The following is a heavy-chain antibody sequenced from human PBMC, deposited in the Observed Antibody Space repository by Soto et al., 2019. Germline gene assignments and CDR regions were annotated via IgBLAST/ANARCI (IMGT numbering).Heavy chain of an antibody. CDR2: ISSSGSPI. CDR3: ARGQYSSGGGYFDY. J-gene: IGHJ4*02. V-gene: IGHV3-48*03. D-gene: IGHD6-19*01. CDR1: GFTFSSYE. Sequence: EVQLVESGGGLVQPGGSLRLSCAASGFTFSSYEMNWVRQAPGKGLEWVSYISSSGSPIYYADSVKGRFTISRDNAKNARYREMNSRRAEDTAVYYCARGQYSSGGGYFDYWGQETLVTVSS.